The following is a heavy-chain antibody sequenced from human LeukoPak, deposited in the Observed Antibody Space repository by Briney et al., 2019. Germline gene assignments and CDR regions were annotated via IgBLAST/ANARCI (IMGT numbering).Heavy chain of an antibody. CDR3: ARVSSGSYYFDS. V-gene: IGHV4-39*07. Sequence: SETLSLTCTVSGGSISSSSYYWNWIRQPPGKGLEWIGEINHSGSTKYNPSLKSRVTISVDTSKKQFSLKLSSATAADTAVYYCARVSSGSYYFDSWGQGTLVTVSS. CDR1: GGSISSSSYY. D-gene: IGHD1-26*01. J-gene: IGHJ4*02. CDR2: INHSGST.